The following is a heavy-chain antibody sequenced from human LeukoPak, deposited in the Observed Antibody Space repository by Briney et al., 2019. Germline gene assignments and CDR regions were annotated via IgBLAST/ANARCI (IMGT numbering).Heavy chain of an antibody. V-gene: IGHV4-59*08. CDR1: GGSISNYY. J-gene: IGHJ4*02. D-gene: IGHD5-24*01. CDR3: ARLSGDGYSLDY. Sequence: SETLSLTCTVSGGSISNYYWSWIRQPPGKGLEWIGYIYYSGSTDHNPSLKSRVTISVDTSKNQFSLKLSSVTAADTAVYYCARLSGDGYSLDYWGQGTLVTVSS. CDR2: IYYSGST.